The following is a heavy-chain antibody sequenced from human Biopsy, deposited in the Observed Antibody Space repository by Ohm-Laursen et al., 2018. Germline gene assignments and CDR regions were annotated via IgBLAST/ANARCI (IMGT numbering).Heavy chain of an antibody. Sequence: SDTLSLTCTVSGGSVSSNVAYWAWIRQPPGKGLESIGSIFYSGITYYNPSLQSRVTMSVDMSKNQFSLNLTSVTAADTAVYYCARHPTGFWFDPWGQGTLVIVSS. CDR1: GGSVSSNVAY. J-gene: IGHJ5*02. CDR2: IFYSGIT. V-gene: IGHV4-39*01. CDR3: ARHPTGFWFDP.